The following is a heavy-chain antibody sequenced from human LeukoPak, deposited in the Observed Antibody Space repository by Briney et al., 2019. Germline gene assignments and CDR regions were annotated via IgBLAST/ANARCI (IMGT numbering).Heavy chain of an antibody. D-gene: IGHD4-17*01. V-gene: IGHV1-2*02. CDR1: GGTFSSYA. Sequence: ASVKVSCKTSGGTFSSYAISWVRQAPGQGLEWMGWINPNSGGTNYAQKFQGRVTMTRDTSISTAYMELSRLRSDDTAVYYCAREKGDYGDLFDYWGQGTLVTVSS. CDR3: AREKGDYGDLFDY. J-gene: IGHJ4*02. CDR2: INPNSGGT.